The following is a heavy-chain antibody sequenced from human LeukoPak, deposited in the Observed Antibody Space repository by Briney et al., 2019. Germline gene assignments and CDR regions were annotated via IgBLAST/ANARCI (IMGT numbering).Heavy chain of an antibody. CDR1: GYSFTSYW. CDR2: MNPNSGNT. Sequence: GESLKISCKGSGYSFTSYWIGWVRQATGQGLEWMGWMNPNSGNTGYAQKFQGRVTMTRNTSISTAYVELSSLRSEDTAVYYCARTGWGSDAFDIWGQGTMVTVSS. J-gene: IGHJ3*02. CDR3: ARTGWGSDAFDI. D-gene: IGHD7-27*01. V-gene: IGHV1-8*02.